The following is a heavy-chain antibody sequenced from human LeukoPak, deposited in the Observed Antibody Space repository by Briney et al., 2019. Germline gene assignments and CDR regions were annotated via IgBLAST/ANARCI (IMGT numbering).Heavy chain of an antibody. D-gene: IGHD1-1*01. CDR3: ARDGQLGHDAFDI. V-gene: IGHV1-69*13. CDR2: IIPIFGTA. J-gene: IGHJ3*02. Sequence: GASVKVSCKASGGTFSSYAISWVRQAPGQGLEWMGGIIPIFGTANYAQKFQGRVTITADESTSTAYMELSSLRSEDTAVYYCARDGQLGHDAFDIWGQGTMVTVSS. CDR1: GGTFSSYA.